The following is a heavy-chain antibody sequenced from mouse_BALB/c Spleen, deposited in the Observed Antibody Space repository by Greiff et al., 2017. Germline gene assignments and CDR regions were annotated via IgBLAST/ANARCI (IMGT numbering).Heavy chain of an antibody. CDR2: INPSTGYT. CDR3: ARSGSPLYAMDY. D-gene: IGHD1-1*01. V-gene: IGHV1-7*01. Sequence: QVQLQQSGAELAKPGASVKMSCKASGYTFTSYWMYWVKQRPGQGLEWIGYINPSTGYTEYNQKFKDKATLTADKSSSTAYMQLSSLTSEDSAVYYCARSGSPLYAMDYWGQGTSVTVSS. J-gene: IGHJ4*01. CDR1: GYTFTSYW.